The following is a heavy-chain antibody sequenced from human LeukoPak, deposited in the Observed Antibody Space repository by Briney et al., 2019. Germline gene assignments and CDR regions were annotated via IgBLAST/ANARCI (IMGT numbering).Heavy chain of an antibody. CDR1: GGSISSYY. D-gene: IGHD3-22*01. J-gene: IGHJ4*02. CDR2: IYYSGST. Sequence: SETLFLTCTVSGGSISSYYWSWIRQPPGKGLEWIGYIYYSGSTNYNPSLKSRVTISVDTSKNQFSLKLSSVTAADTAVYYCARGYYDSSGYYSIDYWGQGTLVTVSS. CDR3: ARGYYDSSGYYSIDY. V-gene: IGHV4-59*01.